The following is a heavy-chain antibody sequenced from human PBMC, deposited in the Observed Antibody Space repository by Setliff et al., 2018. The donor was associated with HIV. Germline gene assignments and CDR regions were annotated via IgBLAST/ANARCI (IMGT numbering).Heavy chain of an antibody. J-gene: IGHJ4*02. CDR3: ARGGAFCGRDSCYYLDY. V-gene: IGHV4-31*01. Sequence: SETLSLTCTVSGDSIDRSNFFWTWIRQHPGKGLEWIGYIYYSGSATYNPSLKSQDSISVDTSRNEFSLKLRSVTAADPAVYFCARGGAFCGRDSCYYLDYWGQGNPVTVSS. CDR1: GDSIDRSNFF. CDR2: IYYSGSA. D-gene: IGHD2-21*02.